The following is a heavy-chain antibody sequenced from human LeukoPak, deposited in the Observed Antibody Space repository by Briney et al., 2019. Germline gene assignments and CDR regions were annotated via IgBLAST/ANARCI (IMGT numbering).Heavy chain of an antibody. CDR2: IYYSGST. D-gene: IGHD6-19*01. J-gene: IGHJ4*02. CDR3: ARGQSKWLVPFYFDY. V-gene: IGHV4-39*01. Sequence: PSETLSLTCTVSGGSISSSSYYWGWIRQPPGKGLEWIGSIYYSGSTYYNPSLKSRVTISVDTSKNQFSLKLSSVTAADTAVYYCARGQSKWLVPFYFDYWGQGTLVTVSS. CDR1: GGSISSSSYY.